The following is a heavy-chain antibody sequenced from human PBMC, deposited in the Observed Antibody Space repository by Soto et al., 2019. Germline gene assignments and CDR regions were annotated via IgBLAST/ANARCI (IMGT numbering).Heavy chain of an antibody. V-gene: IGHV1-3*01. CDR3: ARDGSANRDAHSNYKY. Sequence: QVQLVQSGAEVKKPGASVRVSCKASGYTFIRYAMHWVRQAPGQRLEWMGWINAGNGNTEYSQRFQGRVTISSDTSANTAYMELSSLGSEDTAVYYCARDGSANRDAHSNYKYWGQGTLVTVSS. D-gene: IGHD3-10*01. CDR1: GYTFIRYA. J-gene: IGHJ4*02. CDR2: INAGNGNT.